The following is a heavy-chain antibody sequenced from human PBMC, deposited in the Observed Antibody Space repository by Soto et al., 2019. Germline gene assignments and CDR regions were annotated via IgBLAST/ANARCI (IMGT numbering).Heavy chain of an antibody. Sequence: AQLVESGGGLVKPGGSLRLSGASSGFTFSNAWMNWDRQAPGKGLEWVGRIKSKTDGGTTDYTAPVNGRFTISRDDSKNTLYLQMNSLKTEDTAVYYCSTTSRSGWSSWGQGALVTVSS. CDR3: STTSRSGWSS. V-gene: IGHV3-15*07. J-gene: IGHJ4*02. CDR1: GFTFSNAW. CDR2: IKSKTDGGTT. D-gene: IGHD6-19*01.